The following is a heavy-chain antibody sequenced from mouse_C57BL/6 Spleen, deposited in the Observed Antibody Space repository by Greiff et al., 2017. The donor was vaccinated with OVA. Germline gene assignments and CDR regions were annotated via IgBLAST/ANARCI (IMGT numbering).Heavy chain of an antibody. D-gene: IGHD2-4*01. CDR2: IYPGSGST. CDR3: ARGGYYDYDGVDY. V-gene: IGHV1-55*01. J-gene: IGHJ2*01. Sequence: VQLQQSGAELVKPGASVKMSCKASGYTFTSYWITWVKQRPGQGLEWIGDIYPGSGSTNYNEKFKSKATLTVDTSSSTAYMQLSSLTSEDSAVYYCARGGYYDYDGVDYWGQGTTLTVSS. CDR1: GYTFTSYW.